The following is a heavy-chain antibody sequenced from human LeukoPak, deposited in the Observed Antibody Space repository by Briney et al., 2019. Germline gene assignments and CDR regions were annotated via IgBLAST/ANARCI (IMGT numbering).Heavy chain of an antibody. J-gene: IGHJ4*02. CDR3: ARDASRIAVAGTRFDY. D-gene: IGHD6-19*01. Sequence: GGSLRLSCAASGFTFSSYSMNWVRQAPGKGLEWVSSISSSSSCIYYADSVKGRFTISRDNAKNSLYLQMNSLRAEDTAVYYCARDASRIAVAGTRFDYWGQGTLVTVSS. CDR2: ISSSSSCI. V-gene: IGHV3-21*03. CDR1: GFTFSSYS.